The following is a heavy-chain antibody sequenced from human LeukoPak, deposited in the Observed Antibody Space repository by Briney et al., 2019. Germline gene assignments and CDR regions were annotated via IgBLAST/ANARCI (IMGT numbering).Heavy chain of an antibody. V-gene: IGHV3-13*01. CDR1: GFTFSSYD. D-gene: IGHD1-26*01. Sequence: GGSLRLSCAASGFTFSSYDMHWVRQATGKGLEWVSAIGTAGGTYYPGSVKGRFTISRENAKNSLYLQMNSLRAGDTAVYYCARDNGKREFDYWGQGTLVTVSS. CDR2: IGTAGGT. CDR3: ARDNGKREFDY. J-gene: IGHJ4*02.